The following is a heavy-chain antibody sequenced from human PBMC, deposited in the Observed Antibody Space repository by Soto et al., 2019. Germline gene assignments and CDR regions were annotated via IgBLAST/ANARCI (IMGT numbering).Heavy chain of an antibody. D-gene: IGHD3-22*01. Sequence: EVQLVESGGGLVKPGGSLRLSCAAFGFTFSSYSMNWVRQAPGKGLEWVSSISSSGSYIYYADSVKGRFTISRDNAKNSLYLQMNSLRAEDTAVYYCARGGPITMIVVEPWGQGTLVTVSS. J-gene: IGHJ5*02. CDR1: GFTFSSYS. CDR2: ISSSGSYI. V-gene: IGHV3-21*01. CDR3: ARGGPITMIVVEP.